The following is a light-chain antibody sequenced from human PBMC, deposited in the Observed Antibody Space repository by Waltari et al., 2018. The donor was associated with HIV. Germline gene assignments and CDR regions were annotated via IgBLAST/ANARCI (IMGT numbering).Light chain of an antibody. Sequence: QSMLTQPPSASGTPGQRVTISCSGSRSHIGSNYVSWYQQVPGTAPTPLIYRKKQGPSGAPDRCSGSKSGTAASLAISGLRSEDEADYYCAAWDDSLSGWVFGGGTKLTVL. CDR2: RKK. CDR3: AAWDDSLSGWV. CDR1: RSHIGSNY. J-gene: IGLJ3*02. V-gene: IGLV1-47*01.